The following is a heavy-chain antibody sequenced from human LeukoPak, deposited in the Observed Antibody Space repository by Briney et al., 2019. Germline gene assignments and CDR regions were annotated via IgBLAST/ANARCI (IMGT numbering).Heavy chain of an antibody. D-gene: IGHD5-24*01. V-gene: IGHV4-34*01. Sequence: PSETLSLTCTVSGGSISSYYWSWIRQPPGKGLEWIGEINHSGSTNYNPSLKSRVTISVDTSKNQFSLKLSPVTAADTAVYYCARVRGRDGYNSDYWGQGTLVTVSS. J-gene: IGHJ4*02. CDR2: INHSGST. CDR3: ARVRGRDGYNSDY. CDR1: GGSISSYY.